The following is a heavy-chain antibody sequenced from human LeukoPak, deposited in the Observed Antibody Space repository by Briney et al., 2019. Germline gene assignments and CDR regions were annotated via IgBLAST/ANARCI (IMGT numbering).Heavy chain of an antibody. D-gene: IGHD5-18*01. V-gene: IGHV4-34*01. CDR1: GGSFSGYY. Sequence: SETLSLTCAVDGGSFSGYYWSWIRQPPGKGLERIGEINHSGSTNYNPSLKSRVTISVDTSKYQFSLKLSSVTAADTAVYYCARDGYSYGYYYYYGMDVWGQGTTVTVSS. J-gene: IGHJ6*02. CDR3: ARDGYSYGYYYYYGMDV. CDR2: INHSGST.